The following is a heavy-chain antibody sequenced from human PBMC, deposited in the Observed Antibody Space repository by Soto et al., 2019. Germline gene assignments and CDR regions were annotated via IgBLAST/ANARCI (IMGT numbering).Heavy chain of an antibody. V-gene: IGHV5-51*01. CDR3: ARLGTGCSSTSCYFEY. CDR2: IYAGDSLT. D-gene: IGHD2-2*01. Sequence: GESLKISCKGSGYGFTSYWIGWVRQIPGKGLLLVGVIYAGDSLTRYRPSFQVEVTVSAYKSISTAYLRWSSLKASESAMYYCARLGTGCSSTSCYFEYWGQGRLVTV. J-gene: IGHJ4*02. CDR1: GYGFTSYW.